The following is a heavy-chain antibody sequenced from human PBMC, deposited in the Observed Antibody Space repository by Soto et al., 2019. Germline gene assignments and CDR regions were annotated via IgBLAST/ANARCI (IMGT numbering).Heavy chain of an antibody. CDR2: ISGSGGST. Sequence: GGSLRLSCAASGFTFSSYAMSWVRQAPGKGLEWVSAISGSGGSTYYADSVKGRFTISRDNSKNTLYLQMNSLRAEDTAVYYCAKAWNSYYDFWSGYSDTQFAYWGQGTLVTVSS. CDR3: AKAWNSYYDFWSGYSDTQFAY. D-gene: IGHD3-3*01. V-gene: IGHV3-23*01. J-gene: IGHJ4*02. CDR1: GFTFSSYA.